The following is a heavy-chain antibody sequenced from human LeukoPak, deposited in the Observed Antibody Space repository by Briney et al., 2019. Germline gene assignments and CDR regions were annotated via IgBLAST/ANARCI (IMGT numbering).Heavy chain of an antibody. CDR1: GYAFTGYH. D-gene: IGHD1-1*01. Sequence: ASVKVSCKASGYAFTGYHMHWVRQAPGQGLEWMGWINPNSGGTNYAQKFQGRVTMTRDTSISTAYMELSRLRSDDTAVYYCASQAGTDNWFDPWGQGTLVTVSS. CDR3: ASQAGTDNWFDP. CDR2: INPNSGGT. J-gene: IGHJ5*02. V-gene: IGHV1-2*02.